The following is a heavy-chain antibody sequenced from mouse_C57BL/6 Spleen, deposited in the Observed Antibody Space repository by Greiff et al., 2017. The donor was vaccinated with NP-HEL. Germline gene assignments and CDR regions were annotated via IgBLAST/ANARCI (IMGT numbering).Heavy chain of an antibody. CDR2: INYDGSST. CDR1: GFTFSDYY. CDR3: ARGGYYGSSWNWYFDV. V-gene: IGHV5-16*01. Sequence: DVKLVESEGGLVQPGRSMKLSCTASGFTFSDYYMAWVRQVPEKGLEWVANINYDGSSTYYLDSLKSRFIISRDNAKNILYLQMSSLKSEDTATYYCARGGYYGSSWNWYFDVWGTGTTVTVSS. D-gene: IGHD1-1*01. J-gene: IGHJ1*03.